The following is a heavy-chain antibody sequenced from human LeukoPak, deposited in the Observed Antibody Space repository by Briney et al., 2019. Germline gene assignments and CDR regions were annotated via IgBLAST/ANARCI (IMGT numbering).Heavy chain of an antibody. J-gene: IGHJ4*02. CDR2: IKTDGSST. CDR1: GFTFSTYW. D-gene: IGHD6-6*01. V-gene: IGHV3-74*01. Sequence: PGGSVRLSCAASGFTFSTYWMHLVRQAPGKGLVWVSRIKTDGSSTSYADSVKGRFTISRDNAKNTLYLQMNSLRAEDTAVYYCTTIAAPSFDYWGQGTLVTVSS. CDR3: TTIAAPSFDY.